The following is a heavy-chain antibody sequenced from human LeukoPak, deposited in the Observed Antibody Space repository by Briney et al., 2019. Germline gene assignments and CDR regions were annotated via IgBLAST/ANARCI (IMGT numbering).Heavy chain of an antibody. CDR3: ARHPTTVTTNHYYYYGMDV. Sequence: GXSLQISSKGSGYSLTSYWIGWVRQMPGKGLEWMGIIYPGDSDTRYSPSFQGQVTISADKSISTPYLQWSSLKASDTAMYYCARHPTTVTTNHYYYYGMDVWGQGTTVTVSS. J-gene: IGHJ6*02. D-gene: IGHD4-17*01. CDR2: IYPGDSDT. CDR1: GYSLTSYW. V-gene: IGHV5-51*01.